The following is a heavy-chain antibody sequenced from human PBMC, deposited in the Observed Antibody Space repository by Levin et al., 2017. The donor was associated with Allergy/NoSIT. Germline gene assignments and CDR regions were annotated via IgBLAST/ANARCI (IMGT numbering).Heavy chain of an antibody. Sequence: SCAVSGGSISTDNWWSWVRQPPGKGLEWIGEIYHDGSTTYNPSLKTRVIMSVDKSKNKFSLMVTSMTAADTAIYYCARDDWGGPPGDHWGQGTLVTVSS. J-gene: IGHJ4*02. CDR2: IYHDGST. CDR3: ARDDWGGPPGDH. V-gene: IGHV4-4*02. CDR1: GGSISTDNW. D-gene: IGHD7-27*01.